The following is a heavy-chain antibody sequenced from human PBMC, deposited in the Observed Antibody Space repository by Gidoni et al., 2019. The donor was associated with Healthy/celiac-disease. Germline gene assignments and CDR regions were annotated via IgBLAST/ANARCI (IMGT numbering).Heavy chain of an antibody. V-gene: IGHV2-5*02. Sequence: QITLKESGPTLVKTTQTLTLICTFSGFSFSTSGVGVGWIRPPPGKALEGLALIYWDDDKRYSPSLKRRLTITKDTSKNPVVLTMTTMDPVDTATYYCAHRPGTAVAGTYFDYWGQGTLVTVSS. J-gene: IGHJ4*02. CDR1: GFSFSTSGVG. CDR2: IYWDDDK. D-gene: IGHD6-19*01. CDR3: AHRPGTAVAGTYFDY.